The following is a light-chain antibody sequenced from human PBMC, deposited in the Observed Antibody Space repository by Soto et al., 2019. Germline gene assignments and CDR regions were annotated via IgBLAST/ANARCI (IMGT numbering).Light chain of an antibody. V-gene: IGLV2-14*03. CDR1: SSDVGGYNF. Sequence: QSVLTQPASVSGSPGQSITISCTGTSSDVGGYNFVSWYQHHPGKAPKLLIYDVSNRPSGVSNRFSGSKSGNTASLTISGLQAEDEADYYCSSYTSGSPPYVFGTGTKVTVL. J-gene: IGLJ1*01. CDR2: DVS. CDR3: SSYTSGSPPYV.